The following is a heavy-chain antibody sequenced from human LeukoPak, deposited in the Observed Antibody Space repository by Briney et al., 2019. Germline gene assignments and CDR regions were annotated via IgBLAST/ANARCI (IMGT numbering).Heavy chain of an antibody. D-gene: IGHD6-13*01. J-gene: IGHJ6*03. CDR1: GYTISNAYY. V-gene: IGHV4-38-2*01. CDR3: ARQHDSYYYYYVDL. CDR2: LYHPDTT. Sequence: SETLSLTCAVSGYTISNAYYWVWIRPPPGKGLEWIGSLYHPDTTYYNPSLKTPVTMSADTSRNQFSLKLSFVTAADTAVYYCARQHDSYYYYYVDLWGTGTTVTVSS.